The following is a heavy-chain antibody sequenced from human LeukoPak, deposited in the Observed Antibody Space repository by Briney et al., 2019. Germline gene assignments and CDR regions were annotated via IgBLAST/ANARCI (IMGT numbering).Heavy chain of an antibody. D-gene: IGHD6-13*01. J-gene: IGHJ4*02. CDR3: ARVAPMYSSSLYYLDY. CDR1: GFTVSSHV. V-gene: IGHV3-33*01. CDR2: IWYDGGNK. Sequence: PGGSLRLSCAASGFTVSSHVMHWVRQAPGKGLEWVAVIWYDGGNKYYADSVKGRFTVSRDNSKNTLYLQMNSLRAEDTAVYYCARVAPMYSSSLYYLDYWGQGTLVTVSS.